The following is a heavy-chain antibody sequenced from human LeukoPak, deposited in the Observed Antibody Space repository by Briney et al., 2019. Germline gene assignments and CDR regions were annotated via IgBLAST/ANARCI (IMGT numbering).Heavy chain of an antibody. CDR1: GFTFKSYA. V-gene: IGHV3-23*01. CDR2: IGGSGGRT. Sequence: PGGSLRLSCSASGFTFKSYAMNWVRQAPGKGLEWVSSIGGSGGRTYYADPVTGRFSISRDNSKNMVYLQMNSLRAADTAVYYCAKGRIAVALYYGMDVWGQGTTVTVFS. J-gene: IGHJ6*02. D-gene: IGHD6-19*01. CDR3: AKGRIAVALYYGMDV.